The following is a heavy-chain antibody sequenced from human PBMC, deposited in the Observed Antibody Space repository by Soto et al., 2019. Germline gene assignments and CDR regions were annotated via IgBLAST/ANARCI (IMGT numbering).Heavy chain of an antibody. J-gene: IGHJ4*02. CDR3: AKDPPGGYSSSWYDY. Sequence: PGGSLRLSCAASGFTVSSNYMSWVRQAPGKGLEWVSGIYGGGSTYNADSVKGRFTISRDNSKNTLYLQMNSLRAEDTAVYYCAKDPPGGYSSSWYDYWGQGTLVTGSS. CDR1: GFTVSSNY. V-gene: IGHV3-66*01. D-gene: IGHD6-13*01. CDR2: IYGGGST.